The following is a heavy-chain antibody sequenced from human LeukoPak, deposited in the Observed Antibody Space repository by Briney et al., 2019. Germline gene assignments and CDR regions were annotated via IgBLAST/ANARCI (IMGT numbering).Heavy chain of an antibody. V-gene: IGHV1-18*01. CDR1: GYTFTSYG. D-gene: IGHD5-24*01. Sequence: ASVKVSCKASGYTFTSYGINWVRQAPGQGLEWMGWIRVYNGDTNYAQKFKGRVTMTTDTSTNTAYMELRSLGSDDTAVYYCARGGSRVTTINILDYWGQGTLVTVSS. CDR3: ARGGSRVTTINILDY. J-gene: IGHJ4*02. CDR2: IRVYNGDT.